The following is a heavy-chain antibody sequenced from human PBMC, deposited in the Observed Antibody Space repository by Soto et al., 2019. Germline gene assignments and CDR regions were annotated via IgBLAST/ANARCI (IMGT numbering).Heavy chain of an antibody. CDR3: ARVASGYATYYFDY. CDR2: ISFYNGKT. CDR1: GDTFNRFV. V-gene: IGHV1-18*01. Sequence: ASVKVSCKASGDTFNRFVISWVRQAPGQGLEWMGWISFYNGKTHYGQKLQGRVTLTTDTSTSTAYMELRSLRSEDTAVYYCARVASGYATYYFDYWGQGTLVTVSS. J-gene: IGHJ4*02. D-gene: IGHD5-12*01.